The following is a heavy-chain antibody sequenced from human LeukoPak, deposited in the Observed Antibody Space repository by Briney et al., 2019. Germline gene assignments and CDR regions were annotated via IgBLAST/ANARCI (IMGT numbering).Heavy chain of an antibody. Sequence: ASVKVSCKASGYTFTSYDINWVRQATGQGLEWMGWMNPNSGNTGYAQKFQGRVTITRNTSISTAYMELSSLRSEDTAVYYCATDVIAAAGTGYYGMDVWGQGTTVTVSS. CDR1: GYTFTSYD. V-gene: IGHV1-8*03. CDR3: ATDVIAAAGTGYYGMDV. J-gene: IGHJ6*02. D-gene: IGHD6-13*01. CDR2: MNPNSGNT.